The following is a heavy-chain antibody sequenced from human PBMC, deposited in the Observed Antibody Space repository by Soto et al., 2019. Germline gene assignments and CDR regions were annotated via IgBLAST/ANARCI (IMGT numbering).Heavy chain of an antibody. V-gene: IGHV5-51*01. CDR3: ARCRVVPAASDAFDI. J-gene: IGHJ3*02. CDR2: IYPDDSDT. Sequence: PGESLKISCKGSGYSFTSYWIGWVRQMPGKGLEWMGIIYPDDSDTRYSPSFQGQVTISADKSISTAYLQWSSLKASDTAMYYCARCRVVPAASDAFDIWGQGTMVTVSS. CDR1: GYSFTSYW. D-gene: IGHD2-2*01.